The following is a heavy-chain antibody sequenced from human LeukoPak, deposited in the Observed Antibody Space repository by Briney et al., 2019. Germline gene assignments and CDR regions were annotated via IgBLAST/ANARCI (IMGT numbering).Heavy chain of an antibody. CDR1: GFTFSNFA. Sequence: GGSLRLSCAASGFTFSNFAMNWVRQAPGKGLEWVSGINRNGGTTYYADSVKGRFTISRDNSKNTLYLQMNSLRAEDTAVYYCAKDSGDYAGCFDYWGQGTLVTVSS. J-gene: IGHJ4*02. V-gene: IGHV3-23*01. CDR2: INRNGGTT. CDR3: AKDSGDYAGCFDY. D-gene: IGHD4-17*01.